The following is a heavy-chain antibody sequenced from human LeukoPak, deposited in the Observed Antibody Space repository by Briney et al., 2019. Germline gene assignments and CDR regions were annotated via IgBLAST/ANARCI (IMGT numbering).Heavy chain of an antibody. V-gene: IGHV3-30*02. CDR2: IRYDGSNK. CDR3: AKDLIITMVRGVIKSEEYYFDY. Sequence: GGSLRLSCAASGFIFSSYGMHWVRQAPGKGLEWVAFIRYDGSNKYYADSVKGRFTISRDNSKNMLYLQMNSLRAEETAVYYCAKDLIITMVRGVIKSEEYYFDYWGQGTLVTVSS. D-gene: IGHD3-10*01. CDR1: GFIFSSYG. J-gene: IGHJ4*02.